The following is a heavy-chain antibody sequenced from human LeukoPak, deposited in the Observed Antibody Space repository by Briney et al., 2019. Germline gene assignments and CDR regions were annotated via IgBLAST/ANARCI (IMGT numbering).Heavy chain of an antibody. CDR3: ATAQYYDFWSGYHN. D-gene: IGHD3-3*01. CDR2: ISYDGSNK. V-gene: IGHV3-30*01. Sequence: PGRSLRLSCAASGFTFSSYAMHWVRQAPGKGLEWVAVISYDGSNKYYADSVKGRFTISRDNSKNTLYLQMDSLRAEDTAVYYCATAQYYDFWSGYHNWGQGTLVTVSS. CDR1: GFTFSSYA. J-gene: IGHJ4*02.